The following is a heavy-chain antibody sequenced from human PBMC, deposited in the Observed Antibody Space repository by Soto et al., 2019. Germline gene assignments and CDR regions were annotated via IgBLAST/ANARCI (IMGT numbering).Heavy chain of an antibody. V-gene: IGHV1-18*01. CDR1: GYTFTSYG. D-gene: IGHD6-25*01. J-gene: IGHJ4*02. CDR3: ARGAGALWVPAAGKTNFDY. CDR2: ISAYNGNT. Sequence: ASVKVSCKASGYTFTSYGISWVRQAPGQGLEWMGWISAYNGNTNYAQKLQGRVTMTTGTSTSTAYMELRSLRSDDTAVYYCARGAGALWVPAAGKTNFDYWGQGTLVTV.